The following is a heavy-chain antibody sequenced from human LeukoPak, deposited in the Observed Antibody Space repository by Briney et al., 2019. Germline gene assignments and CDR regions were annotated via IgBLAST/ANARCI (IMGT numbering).Heavy chain of an antibody. V-gene: IGHV3-66*01. CDR2: IYSGGST. Sequence: GGSLRLSCAASGFTVSSNYMSWVRQAPGKGLEWVSVIYSGGSTYYADSVKGRFTISRDNAKNSLYLQMNSLRAEDTAVYYCAREGRDSSGYYRGWGQGTLVTVSS. CDR1: GFTVSSNY. J-gene: IGHJ4*02. D-gene: IGHD3-22*01. CDR3: AREGRDSSGYYRG.